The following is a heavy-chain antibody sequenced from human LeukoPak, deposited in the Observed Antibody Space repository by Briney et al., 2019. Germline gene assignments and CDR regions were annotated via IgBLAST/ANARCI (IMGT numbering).Heavy chain of an antibody. J-gene: IGHJ4*02. CDR3: ARENTMVRGVINPLDY. CDR1: GDSVSSNDAA. CDR2: TYYRSKWSY. Sequence: SQTLSLTCAISGDSVSSNDAAWNWIRQSPSRGLEWLGRTYYRSKWSYGYAVSMKSRITINPDTSKNQFSLQLNSVTPEDTAVYYCARENTMVRGVINPLDYWGQGTLVTVSS. V-gene: IGHV6-1*01. D-gene: IGHD3-10*01.